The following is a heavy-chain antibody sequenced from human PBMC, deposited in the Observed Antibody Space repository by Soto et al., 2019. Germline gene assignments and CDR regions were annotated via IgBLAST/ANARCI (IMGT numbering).Heavy chain of an antibody. D-gene: IGHD6-13*01. CDR1: GYTFTSYA. CDR3: GRGGQQLAFDY. J-gene: IGHJ4*02. Sequence: ASVKVSCKASGYTFTSYAMHWVRQAPGQRLEWMGWINAGNGNTKYSQKFQGRVTITRDTSASTAYMELSSLRSEDTAVYYCGRGGQQLAFDYWGQGTLVTVSS. V-gene: IGHV1-3*01. CDR2: INAGNGNT.